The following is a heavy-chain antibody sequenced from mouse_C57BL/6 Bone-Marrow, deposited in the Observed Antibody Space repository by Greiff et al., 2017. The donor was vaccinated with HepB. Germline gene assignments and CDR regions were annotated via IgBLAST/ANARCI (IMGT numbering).Heavy chain of an antibody. CDR3: ARHEGLLYAWFAY. CDR1: GFTFSSYG. D-gene: IGHD2-12*01. J-gene: IGHJ3*01. Sequence: VQLKESGGDLVKPGGSLKLSCAASGFTFSSYGMSWVRQTPDKRLEWVATISSGGSYTYYPDSVKGRFTISRDNAKNTLYLQMSSLRSEDTAMYYCARHEGLLYAWFAYWGQGTLVTVSA. CDR2: ISSGGSYT. V-gene: IGHV5-6*01.